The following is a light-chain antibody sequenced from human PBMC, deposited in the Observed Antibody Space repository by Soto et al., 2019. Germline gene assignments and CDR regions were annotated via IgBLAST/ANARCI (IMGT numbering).Light chain of an antibody. CDR2: GVK. CDR1: GRDTGAYDY. J-gene: IGLJ1*01. Sequence: QSVLTQPASVSGSPGQSITISCTGSGRDTGAYDYVSWYQQHPGKAPKLLIYGVKNRPSGVSHRFSASKSAFTASLTISGLQAEDEAHYYCSSYTTSYFYVFGPGTKVTVL. CDR3: SSYTTSYFYV. V-gene: IGLV2-14*01.